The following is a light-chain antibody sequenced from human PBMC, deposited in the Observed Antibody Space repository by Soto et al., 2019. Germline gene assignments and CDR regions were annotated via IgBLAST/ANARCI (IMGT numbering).Light chain of an antibody. J-gene: IGKJ1*01. V-gene: IGKV3-20*01. Sequence: EIVLTQSPGTLSLSPGERATLSFRASESVSSSYFAWYQQKPGQAPRLLIYGASSRATGIPYRFSGSGSGTDFTLTISRLEPEDFAVYYCQQYGSSPETFGQGTKVDIK. CDR3: QQYGSSPET. CDR2: GAS. CDR1: ESVSSSY.